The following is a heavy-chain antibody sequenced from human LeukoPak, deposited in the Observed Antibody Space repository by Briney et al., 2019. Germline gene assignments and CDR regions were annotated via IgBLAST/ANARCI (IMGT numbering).Heavy chain of an antibody. D-gene: IGHD3-10*01. CDR3: ARDLIVPDAMTGSGSYSTDY. V-gene: IGHV4-38-2*02. CDR2: IYHSGST. CDR1: GYSISSGYY. Sequence: KPSETLSLTCTVSGYSISSGYYWGWIRPPPGKGLEWIGSIYHSGSTYYNPSLKSRVTISVDTSKNQFSLKLSSATAADTAVYYCARDLIVPDAMTGSGSYSTDYWGQGTLATVSS. J-gene: IGHJ4*02.